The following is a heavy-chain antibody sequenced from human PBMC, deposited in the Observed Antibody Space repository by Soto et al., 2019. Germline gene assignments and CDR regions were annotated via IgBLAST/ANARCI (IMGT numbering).Heavy chain of an antibody. D-gene: IGHD4-17*01. CDR3: ARHGAYGDYGDY. V-gene: IGHV4-39*01. CDR2: IYYSGST. Sequence: QLQLQESGPGLVKPSETLSLTCTVSGGSISSSSYYWGWIRQPPGKGLEWIGSIYYSGSTYYNPSLKSRVTISVDTSKNQFSLKLSSVTAADTAVYYCARHGAYGDYGDYWGQGTLVTVSS. J-gene: IGHJ4*02. CDR1: GGSISSSSYY.